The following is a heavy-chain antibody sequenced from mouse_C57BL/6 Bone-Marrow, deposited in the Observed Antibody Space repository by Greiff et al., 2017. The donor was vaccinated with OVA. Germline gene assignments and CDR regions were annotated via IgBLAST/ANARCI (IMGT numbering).Heavy chain of an antibody. CDR2: IDPSDSYT. CDR3: ARSYYDYDVFAY. CDR1: GYTFTSYW. V-gene: IGHV1-69*01. Sequence: VQLQQPGAELVMPGASVKLSCKASGYTFTSYWMHWVKQRPGQGLEWIGEIDPSDSYTNYNQKFKGKSTLTVDKSSSTAYMQLSSLTSEDSAVYYCARSYYDYDVFAYWGQGTLVTVSA. J-gene: IGHJ3*01. D-gene: IGHD2-4*01.